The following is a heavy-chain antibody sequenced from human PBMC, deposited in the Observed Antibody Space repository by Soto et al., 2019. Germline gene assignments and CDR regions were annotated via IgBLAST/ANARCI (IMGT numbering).Heavy chain of an antibody. CDR3: ARVAVAGNFFDD. V-gene: IGHV4-59*01. CDR2: IYYSGST. Sequence: SETLSLTCTVSGGSISSYYWSWIRQPPGKGLEWIGYIYYSGSTNYNPSLKSRVTISVDTSKNQFSLKLSSVTAADTAVYYCARVAVAGNFFDDWGQGTLVTVSS. J-gene: IGHJ4*02. CDR1: GGSISSYY. D-gene: IGHD6-19*01.